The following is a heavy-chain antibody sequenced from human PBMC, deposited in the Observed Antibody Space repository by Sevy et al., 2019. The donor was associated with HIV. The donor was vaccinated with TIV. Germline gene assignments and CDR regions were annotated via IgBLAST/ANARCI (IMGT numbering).Heavy chain of an antibody. Sequence: GGSLRLSCAAFGFTFSTHAMHWVRQAPGKGLEWVAVIWTEGDDESYADFVRGRFTISRENSKNTLYLQMNSLRSEDTAVYYCATEYSNGFDYWGQGTRVTVSS. D-gene: IGHD4-4*01. J-gene: IGHJ4*02. CDR3: ATEYSNGFDY. CDR2: IWTEGDDE. V-gene: IGHV3-33*01. CDR1: GFTFSTHA.